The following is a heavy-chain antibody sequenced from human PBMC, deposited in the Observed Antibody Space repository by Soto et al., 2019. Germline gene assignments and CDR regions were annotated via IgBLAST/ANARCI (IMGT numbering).Heavy chain of an antibody. J-gene: IGHJ6*02. CDR3: AKEGGLRDFWSGYSPNYYYYGMDV. CDR2: ISYDGSNK. V-gene: IGHV3-30*18. CDR1: GFTFSSYG. Sequence: RGSLRLSCAASGFTFSSYGMHWVRQAPGKGLEWVAVISYDGSNKYYADSVKGRFTISRDNSKNTLYLQMNSLRAEDTAVYYCAKEGGLRDFWSGYSPNYYYYGMDVWGQGTTVTVSS. D-gene: IGHD3-3*01.